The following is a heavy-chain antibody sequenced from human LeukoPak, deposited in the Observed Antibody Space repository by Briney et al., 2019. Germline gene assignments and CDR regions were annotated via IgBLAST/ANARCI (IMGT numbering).Heavy chain of an antibody. CDR3: ARDWSRITMVRGVILDY. J-gene: IGHJ4*02. V-gene: IGHV3-7*01. CDR1: GFTFSNNW. CDR2: VKKVASEK. Sequence: GGSLRLSCAASGFTFSNNWMTWVRQAPGKGLEWVASVKKVASEKYYVDSVKGRFTISRDNAKNSLYLQMSSLRVEDTAVYYCARDWSRITMVRGVILDYWGQGTLVTVSS. D-gene: IGHD3-10*01.